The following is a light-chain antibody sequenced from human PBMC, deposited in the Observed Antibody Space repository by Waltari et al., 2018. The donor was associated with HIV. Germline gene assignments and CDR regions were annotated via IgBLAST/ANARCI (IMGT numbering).Light chain of an antibody. CDR1: RSNTGRSP. V-gene: IGLV1-44*01. Sequence: HSLLPQPPPASMTPRQGVIFPYSATRSNTGRSPVDSYQQLPGTAPKLLMYINYQRPSGVPDRFSGSKSGTSASLAISGLQSEDEADYFCAAWDDSLKGVVFGGGTKLTVL. J-gene: IGLJ2*01. CDR3: AAWDDSLKGVV. CDR2: INY.